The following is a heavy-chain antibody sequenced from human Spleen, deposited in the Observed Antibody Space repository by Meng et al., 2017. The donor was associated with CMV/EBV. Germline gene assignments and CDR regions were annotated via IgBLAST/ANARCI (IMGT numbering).Heavy chain of an antibody. J-gene: IGHJ6*02. CDR1: GGSISSSSYY. V-gene: IGHV4-39*07. D-gene: IGHD6-6*01. CDR3: ARGHGGSSVPHLYYYGMDV. CDR2: IYYSGST. Sequence: GSLRLSCTVSGGSISSSSYYWGWIRQPPGKGLEWIGSIYYSGSTYYNPSLKSRVTISVDTSKNQFSLKLSSVTAADTAVYYCARGHGGSSVPHLYYYGMDVWGQGTTVTVSS.